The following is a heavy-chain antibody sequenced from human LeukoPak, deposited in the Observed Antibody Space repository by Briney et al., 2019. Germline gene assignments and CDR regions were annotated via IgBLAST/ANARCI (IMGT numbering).Heavy chain of an antibody. D-gene: IGHD3-16*02. CDR1: GGSVSSGDYY. CDR2: IYYSGST. J-gene: IGHJ5*02. V-gene: IGHV4-30-4*01. Sequence: SETLSLTCTVSGGSVSSGDYYWSWIRQPPGKGLEWIGYIYYSGSTYYNPSLKSRVTISVDTSKNQFSLKLSSVTAADTAVYYCARVRGMITFGGVIVNVWFDPWGQGTLVTVSS. CDR3: ARVRGMITFGGVIVNVWFDP.